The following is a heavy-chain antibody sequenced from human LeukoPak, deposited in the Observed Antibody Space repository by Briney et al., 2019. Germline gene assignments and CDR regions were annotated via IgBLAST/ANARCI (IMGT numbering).Heavy chain of an antibody. Sequence: SPTLSLTCTVAGGSISIRNYDWGWIRQPPWKGLEWIGTIDFSWGTYYNPSLNRRSTISVATSKNQFSLKLTSLTTTDTAADYCARHLFGSGYYPDYWGQGTLVPVSS. CDR1: GGSISIRNYD. D-gene: IGHD3-22*01. CDR2: IDFSWGT. V-gene: IGHV4-39*01. CDR3: ARHLFGSGYYPDY. J-gene: IGHJ4*02.